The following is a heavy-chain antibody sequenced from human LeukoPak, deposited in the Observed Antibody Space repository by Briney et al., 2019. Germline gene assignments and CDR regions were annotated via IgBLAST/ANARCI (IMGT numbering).Heavy chain of an antibody. Sequence: PGGSLRLSCAASGFTFSTYGIHWVRQAPGKGLEWVTFIRYDGSNKYYADSVKGRFTIFRDNSKNMVYLQMNSLRAEDTAVYYCAKDDGWGFLEWSAGDYWAQGTLVTVSS. D-gene: IGHD3-3*01. CDR2: IRYDGSNK. CDR1: GFTFSTYG. V-gene: IGHV3-30*02. J-gene: IGHJ4*02. CDR3: AKDDGWGFLEWSAGDY.